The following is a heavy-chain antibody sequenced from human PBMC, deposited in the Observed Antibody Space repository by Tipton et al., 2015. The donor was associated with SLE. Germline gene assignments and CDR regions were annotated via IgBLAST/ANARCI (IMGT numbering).Heavy chain of an antibody. D-gene: IGHD6-13*01. CDR1: GASISSHY. J-gene: IGHJ5*02. CDR3: ARRYSSSWYYNYFDP. CDR2: IYYSGST. Sequence: TLSLTCTVSGASISSHYWSWIRQPPGKGLEWIGYIYYSGSTKYNPSLRSRVTISVDKSKNQFSLNLSSVTTADTAAYYCARRYSSSWYYNYFDPWGPGTLVTVSS. V-gene: IGHV4-59*11.